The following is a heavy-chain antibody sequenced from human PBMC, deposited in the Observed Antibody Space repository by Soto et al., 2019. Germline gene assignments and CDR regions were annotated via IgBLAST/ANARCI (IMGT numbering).Heavy chain of an antibody. CDR2: TSVSGDTT. J-gene: IGHJ6*01. V-gene: IGHV3-23*01. CDR3: ARKISYNFSGVRRNRMDV. Sequence: GGSLRLSWRASGFTFSSYPMSWCRQAPGKGLEWVSVTSVSGDTTYYAGSVKGRFSISRDNSKNTLSLQMNSLRAGDTAVYYCARKISYNFSGVRRNRMDVSAQGATVSVSS. CDR1: GFTFSSYP. D-gene: IGHD5-18*01.